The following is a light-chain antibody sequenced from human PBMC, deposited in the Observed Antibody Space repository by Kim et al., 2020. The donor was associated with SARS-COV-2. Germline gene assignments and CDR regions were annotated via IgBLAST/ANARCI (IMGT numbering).Light chain of an antibody. Sequence: ENVLTQSPGTLSLSPGERATLSCRASQSVSSSYLAWYQQKPGQTPRLLIYGASSRATGIPDRFSGSGSGTDFTLTISRLEPEDFAVYYCQQYGSSSYTFGQGTKLEI. CDR3: QQYGSSSYT. CDR1: QSVSSSY. J-gene: IGKJ2*01. V-gene: IGKV3-20*01. CDR2: GAS.